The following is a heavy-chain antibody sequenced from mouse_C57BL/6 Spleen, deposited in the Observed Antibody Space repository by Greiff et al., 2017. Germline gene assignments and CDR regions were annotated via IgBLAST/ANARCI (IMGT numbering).Heavy chain of an antibody. Sequence: QVHVKQPGAELVMPGASVKLSCKASGYTFTSYWMHWVKQRPGQGLEWIGEIDPSDSYTNYNQKFKGKSTLTVDKSSSTAYMQLSSLTSEDSAVYYCARNDSSSYYFDYWGQGTTLTVSS. J-gene: IGHJ2*01. CDR2: IDPSDSYT. CDR1: GYTFTSYW. V-gene: IGHV1-69*01. CDR3: ARNDSSSYYFDY. D-gene: IGHD1-1*01.